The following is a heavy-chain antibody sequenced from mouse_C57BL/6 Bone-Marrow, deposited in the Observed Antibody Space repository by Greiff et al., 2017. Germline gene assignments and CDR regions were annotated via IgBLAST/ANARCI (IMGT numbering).Heavy chain of an antibody. CDR1: GYTFTSYW. Sequence: QVQLQQPGAELVMPGASVKLSCKASGYTFTSYWMHWVKQRPGQCLEWIGEIDPSDSYTNYNQKFKGKSTLTVDKSSSTAYMQLSSLTSEDSAVYYCAREGNYDYFYAMDYWGQGTSVTVSS. CDR2: IDPSDSYT. V-gene: IGHV1-69*01. J-gene: IGHJ4*01. D-gene: IGHD2-4*01. CDR3: AREGNYDYFYAMDY.